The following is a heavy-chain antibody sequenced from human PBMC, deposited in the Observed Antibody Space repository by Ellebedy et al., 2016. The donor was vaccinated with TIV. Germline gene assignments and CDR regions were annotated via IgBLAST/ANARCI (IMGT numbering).Heavy chain of an antibody. J-gene: IGHJ4*02. D-gene: IGHD6-19*01. CDR2: ISYSGSI. CDR1: GGSISSYY. Sequence: MPSETLSLTCTVSGGSISSYYWSWIRQPPGKGLEWIGYISYSGSINYNPSLKSRVTILVDTAKNQFSLKLTSVIAADTAVYYCARGAGWYSYWGQGTLVTVSS. V-gene: IGHV4-59*01. CDR3: ARGAGWYSY.